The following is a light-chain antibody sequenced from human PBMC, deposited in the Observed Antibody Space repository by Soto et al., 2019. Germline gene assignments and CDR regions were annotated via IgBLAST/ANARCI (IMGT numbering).Light chain of an antibody. CDR1: SSDVGSYNR. J-gene: IGLJ1*01. CDR2: EVS. CDR3: SSYTSSSTSLYV. Sequence: LTQPPSVSGSPGQSVTISCTGTSSDVGSYNRVSWYQQPPGTAPKLMIYEVSNRPSGVPDRFSGSKSGNTASLTISGPQADDEADYYCSSYTSSSTSLYVFGTGTKVTVL. V-gene: IGLV2-18*02.